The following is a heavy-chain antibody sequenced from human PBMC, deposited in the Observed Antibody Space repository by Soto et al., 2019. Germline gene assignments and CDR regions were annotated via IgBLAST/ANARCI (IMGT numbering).Heavy chain of an antibody. D-gene: IGHD3-16*01. CDR2: LYTEGTT. J-gene: IGHJ6*02. CDR1: GLTVSHNY. Sequence: EVQLVESGGGLIQPGGSLRLSCVASGLTVSHNYMAWVRQAPEMGLEWVSILYTEGTTYYADSVKGRFTISRDSSKNTLFLQLDSLRDEDTAVYYCVRPRPSGENYGMDVWGQGTTVTVSS. CDR3: VRPRPSGENYGMDV. V-gene: IGHV3-53*01.